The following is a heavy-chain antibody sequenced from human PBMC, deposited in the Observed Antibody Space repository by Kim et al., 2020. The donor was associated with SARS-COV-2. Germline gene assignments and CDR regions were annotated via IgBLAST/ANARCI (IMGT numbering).Heavy chain of an antibody. CDR2: IYYSGST. D-gene: IGHD5-18*01. CDR1: GGSISSSSYY. Sequence: SETLSLTCTVSGGSISSSSYYWGWIRQPPGKGLEWIGSIYYSGSTYYNPSLKSRVTISVDTSKNQFSLKLSSVTAADTAVYYCARHGAMVTLWAFDYWGQGTLVTVSS. J-gene: IGHJ4*02. CDR3: ARHGAMVTLWAFDY. V-gene: IGHV4-39*01.